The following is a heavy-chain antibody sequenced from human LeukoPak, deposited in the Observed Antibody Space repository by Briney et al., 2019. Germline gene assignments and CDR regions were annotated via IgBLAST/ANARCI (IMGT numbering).Heavy chain of an antibody. CDR1: GGSISGHF. J-gene: IGHJ4*02. D-gene: IGHD3-22*01. V-gene: IGHV4-59*11. CDR2: IHYTGST. CDR3: ASVDDEGYSDS. Sequence: SETLSLTCSLSGGSISGHFWSWIRRPPGKGLEWIGYIHYTGSTKYNPSLKSRLTISVDTSKNQFSLKLSSVTAADTAVYYCASVDDEGYSDSWGQGTLVTVSS.